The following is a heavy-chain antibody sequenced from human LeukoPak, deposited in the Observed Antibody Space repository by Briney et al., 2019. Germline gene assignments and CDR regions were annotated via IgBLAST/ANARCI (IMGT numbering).Heavy chain of an antibody. Sequence: SVKVSCKASGGTFNSYAISWVRQAPGQGLEWMGRIIPIFGTANYAQKFQGRVTITTDESTSTAYMELSSLRSEDTAVYYCARDGIANWGSPTGYDAFDIWGQGTMVTVSS. CDR1: GGTFNSYA. V-gene: IGHV1-69*05. J-gene: IGHJ3*02. CDR3: ARDGIANWGSPTGYDAFDI. D-gene: IGHD7-27*01. CDR2: IIPIFGTA.